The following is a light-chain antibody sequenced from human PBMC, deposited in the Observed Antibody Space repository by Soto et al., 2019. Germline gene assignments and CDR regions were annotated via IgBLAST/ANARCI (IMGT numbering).Light chain of an antibody. J-gene: IGKJ1*01. Sequence: EIVLTQSPGTLSLSPGERATLSCRASQSVSSSYLAWYQQKPGQAPRLLIYAASTGATCIADRFRGSGSGTDFTLTIIRLEHEVSAGYYCKQYRSPPFTFGQGTQVEIK. CDR2: AAS. CDR1: QSVSSSY. CDR3: KQYRSPPFT. V-gene: IGKV3-20*01.